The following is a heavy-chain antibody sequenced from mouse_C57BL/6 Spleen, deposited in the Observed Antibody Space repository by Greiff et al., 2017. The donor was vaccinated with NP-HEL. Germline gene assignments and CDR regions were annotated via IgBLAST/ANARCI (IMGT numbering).Heavy chain of an antibody. CDR2: ISYDGSN. J-gene: IGHJ4*01. CDR1: GYSITSSYY. CDR3: ARNWGGYNDYAMDY. V-gene: IGHV3-6*01. Sequence: EVQLQESGPGLVKPSQSLSLTCSVTGYSITSSYYWNWIRQFPGNKLEWMGYISYDGSNNYNPSLKNRISITRDTSKNQFFLKLNSVTTEDTATYYGARNWGGYNDYAMDYWGQGTSVTVSS. D-gene: IGHD2-2*01.